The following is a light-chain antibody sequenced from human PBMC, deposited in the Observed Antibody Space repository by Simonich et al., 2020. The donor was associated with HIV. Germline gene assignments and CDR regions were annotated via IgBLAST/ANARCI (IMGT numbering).Light chain of an antibody. CDR3: QQYNNWPRT. V-gene: IGKV3D-15*01. CDR2: DAS. Sequence: EIVMTQSPATLSVSPGERATPSCRASQSVSSNLAWYQQNPGQAPRLLIYDASNRAPGIPARFSGSGSGTDFTLTISSLEPEDFAVYYCQQYNNWPRTFGQGTKLEIK. CDR1: QSVSSN. J-gene: IGKJ2*01.